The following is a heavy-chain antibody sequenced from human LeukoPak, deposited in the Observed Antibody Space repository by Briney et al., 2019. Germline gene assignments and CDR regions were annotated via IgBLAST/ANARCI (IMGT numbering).Heavy chain of an antibody. J-gene: IGHJ4*02. CDR1: GGSFSGYY. CDR2: INHSGST. D-gene: IGHD5/OR15-5a*01. Sequence: SETLSLTCAVYGGSFSGYYWSWISQPPGKGLEWIGEINHSGSTNYNPSLKSRVTISVDTSKNQFSLKLSSVTAADTAVYYCARAPFRVSLYYFDYWGQGTLVTVSS. CDR3: ARAPFRVSLYYFDY. V-gene: IGHV4-34*01.